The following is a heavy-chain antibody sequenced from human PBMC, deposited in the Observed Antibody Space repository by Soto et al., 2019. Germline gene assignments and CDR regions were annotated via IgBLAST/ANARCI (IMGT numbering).Heavy chain of an antibody. Sequence: QVQLVQSGAEVKKPGASVKVSCKASGYTFTSYYMHWVRQAPGQGLEWMGIINPSGGSTSYAQKFLGRGTMSRDTSTSTVYMELSSLRSEDTAVYYCAMGTVTIEKDYYYYYMDVWGKGTTVTVSS. CDR2: INPSGGST. J-gene: IGHJ6*03. CDR3: AMGTVTIEKDYYYYYMDV. V-gene: IGHV1-46*03. CDR1: GYTFTSYY. D-gene: IGHD4-4*01.